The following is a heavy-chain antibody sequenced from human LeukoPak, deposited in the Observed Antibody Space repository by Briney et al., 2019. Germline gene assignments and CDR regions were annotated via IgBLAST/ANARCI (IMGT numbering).Heavy chain of an antibody. Sequence: SETLSLTCTVSGGSISSYYWGWIRQPPGKGLEWIGSIYYSGSTCYNPSLKSRVTISVDTSKNQFSLKLSSVTAADTAVYYCARHHHPRYNWNYWRPEPFDYWGQGTLVTVSS. CDR2: IYYSGST. CDR1: GGSISSYY. D-gene: IGHD1-7*01. CDR3: ARHHHPRYNWNYWRPEPFDY. J-gene: IGHJ4*02. V-gene: IGHV4-39*01.